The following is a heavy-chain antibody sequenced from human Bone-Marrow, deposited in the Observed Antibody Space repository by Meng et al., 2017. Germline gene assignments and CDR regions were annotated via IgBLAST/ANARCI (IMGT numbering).Heavy chain of an antibody. CDR2: ISGSGATA. CDR1: GFTFTAYA. J-gene: IGHJ3*02. V-gene: IGHV3-23*01. Sequence: GESLKISCAASGFTFTAYAMSWVRQAPGKGLEWVSAISGSGATAYYADSVKGRFTISRDNSNYTLYLQMNSLRADETAVYYCAKAVTDRSGSWRYAFDIWGQGTKV. D-gene: IGHD6-13*01. CDR3: AKAVTDRSGSWRYAFDI.